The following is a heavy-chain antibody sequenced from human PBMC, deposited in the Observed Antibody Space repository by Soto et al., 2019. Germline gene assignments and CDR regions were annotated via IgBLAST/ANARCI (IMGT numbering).Heavy chain of an antibody. V-gene: IGHV3-23*01. CDR3: AKLQLGLIYYFDS. Sequence: EVQVLESGGGLVQPGGSLRLSCAPSVFNHAMSWVRQAPGKGLEWVSAISGGGDSTYYADSVKGRFTISRDTSKNIVYLQMNSLRGDDTAVYYCAKLQLGLIYYFDSWGQGTLVTVS. CDR2: ISGGGDST. CDR1: VFNHA. J-gene: IGHJ4*02. D-gene: IGHD1-1*01.